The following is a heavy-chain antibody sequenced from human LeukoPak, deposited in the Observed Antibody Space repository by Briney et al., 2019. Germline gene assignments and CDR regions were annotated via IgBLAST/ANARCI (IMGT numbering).Heavy chain of an antibody. V-gene: IGHV1-2*02. CDR2: INPNSGDT. Sequence: ASVKVSCKASGYTFTDYYMHWVRQAPGQGLERMGWINPNSGDTNYAHKFQGRVTMTRDTSISTAYMEVSRLTSDDTAVFYCARDGAFDYWGQGTLVTVSS. D-gene: IGHD3-16*01. J-gene: IGHJ4*02. CDR3: ARDGAFDY. CDR1: GYTFTDYY.